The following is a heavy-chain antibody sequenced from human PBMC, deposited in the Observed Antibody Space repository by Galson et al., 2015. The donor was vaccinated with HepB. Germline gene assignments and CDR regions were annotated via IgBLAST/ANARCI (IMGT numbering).Heavy chain of an antibody. J-gene: IGHJ3*02. CDR3: ARAGFANAFDI. D-gene: IGHD2-15*01. Sequence: SLRLSCAASGFTFSSYSMNWDRQAPGKGLEWVSSISSSSSYIYYADSVKGRFTISRDNAKNSLYLQMNSLRAEDTAVYYCARAGFANAFDIWGQGTMVTVSS. V-gene: IGHV3-21*01. CDR1: GFTFSSYS. CDR2: ISSSSSYI.